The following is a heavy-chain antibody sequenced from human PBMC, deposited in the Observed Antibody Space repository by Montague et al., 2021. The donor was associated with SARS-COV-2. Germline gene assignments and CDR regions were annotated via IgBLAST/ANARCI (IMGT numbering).Heavy chain of an antibody. CDR3: ARRRLREDYFDF. J-gene: IGHJ4*02. V-gene: IGHV4-39*01. CDR2: VYHSGYT. Sequence: LSLTCTVSGDSVSSSDHYWGWIRQPPGKGLEWLGIVYHSGYTYYNPSVKGRVTISIDASKNRFSLKLNSLTATDTAIYHCARRRLREDYFDFWGQGTLLTVSS. CDR1: GDSVSSSDHY. D-gene: IGHD4-17*01.